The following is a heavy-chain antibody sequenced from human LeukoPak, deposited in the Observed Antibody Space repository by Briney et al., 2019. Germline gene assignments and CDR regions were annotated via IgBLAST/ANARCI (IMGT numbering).Heavy chain of an antibody. CDR2: MSSPSTNI. D-gene: IGHD7-27*01. CDR1: RIMFMNYT. CDR3: ARESYWGSSGKGFDC. V-gene: IGHV3-48*02. Sequence: GGSLGLSFAASRIMFMNYTLYLIFKAPGKGQDSVAYMSSPSTNIYYVEFMYGGCTFTKDNAKNSLYLRMNSLRDEDTGVYYCARESYWGSSGKGFDCWGQGTLVTVSS. J-gene: IGHJ4*02.